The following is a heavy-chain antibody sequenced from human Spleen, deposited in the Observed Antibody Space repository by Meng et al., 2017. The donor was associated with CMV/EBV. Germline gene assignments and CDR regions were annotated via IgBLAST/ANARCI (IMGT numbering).Heavy chain of an antibody. V-gene: IGHV1-24*01. CDR1: GYTLTALS. Sequence: ASVKVSCKVSGYTLTALSMHWVRQAPGKGLEWMGGFDPEDDETIYAQKFQGRVTMTEDTSTDTAYMELSSLRSEDTAVYYCARGIYQIFWDWFDPWGQGTLVTVS. CDR3: ARGIYQIFWDWFDP. D-gene: IGHD2/OR15-2a*01. CDR2: FDPEDDET. J-gene: IGHJ5*02.